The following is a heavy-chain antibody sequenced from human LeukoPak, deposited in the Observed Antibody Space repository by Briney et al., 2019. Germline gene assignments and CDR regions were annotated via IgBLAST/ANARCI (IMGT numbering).Heavy chain of an antibody. V-gene: IGHV4-39*07. J-gene: IGHJ4*02. Sequence: SETLSLTCTVSGGSISSSSYYWGWIRQPPGKGLEWIGSIYYSGSTYYNPSLKSRVTISVDTSKNQFSLKLSSVTAADTAVYYCARDGPDTPCDYWGQGTLVTVSS. CDR3: ARDGPDTPCDY. CDR2: IYYSGST. CDR1: GGSISSSSYY. D-gene: IGHD2-2*02.